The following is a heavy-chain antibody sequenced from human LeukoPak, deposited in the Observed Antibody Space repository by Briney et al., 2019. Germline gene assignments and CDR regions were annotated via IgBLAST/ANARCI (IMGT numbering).Heavy chain of an antibody. CDR3: ARVEPAAAGKGFDY. V-gene: IGHV1-18*04. CDR1: GYTFTSYY. Sequence: GASVKVSCKASGYTFTSYYMHRVRQAPGQGLEWMGWISAYNGNTNYAQKLQGRVTMTTDTSTSTAYMELRSLRSDDTAVYYCARVEPAAAGKGFDYWGQGTLVTVSS. D-gene: IGHD6-13*01. J-gene: IGHJ4*02. CDR2: ISAYNGNT.